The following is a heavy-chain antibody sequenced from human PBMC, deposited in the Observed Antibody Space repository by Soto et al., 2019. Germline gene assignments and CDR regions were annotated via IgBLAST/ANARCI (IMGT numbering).Heavy chain of an antibody. CDR3: AKDRVGGTFYTPLGF. V-gene: IGHV3-30*18. Sequence: GGPLRLCCHASGFNFDNYGMRWVRQAPGKGLEWVAVITYDGSNKYYADSVKGRFTISRDNSKNTLSLHLNTLKPEDTAVYHCAKDRVGGTFYTPLGFWGQGTLVTVSS. J-gene: IGHJ4*02. CDR2: ITYDGSNK. CDR1: GFNFDNYG. D-gene: IGHD1-7*01.